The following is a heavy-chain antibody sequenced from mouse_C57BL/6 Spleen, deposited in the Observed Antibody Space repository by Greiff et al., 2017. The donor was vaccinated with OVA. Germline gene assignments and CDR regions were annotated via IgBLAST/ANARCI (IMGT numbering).Heavy chain of an antibody. CDR2: IYPGSGST. J-gene: IGHJ4*01. CDR1: GYTFTSYW. CDR3: ARSWYGKRDYYAMDY. D-gene: IGHD2-10*02. V-gene: IGHV1-55*01. Sequence: VQLQQSGAELVKPGASVKMSCKASGYTFTSYWITWVKQRPGQGLEWIGDIYPGSGSTNYNEKFKSKATLTVDTSSSTAYMQLSSLTSEDSAVYYCARSWYGKRDYYAMDYWGQGTSVTVSS.